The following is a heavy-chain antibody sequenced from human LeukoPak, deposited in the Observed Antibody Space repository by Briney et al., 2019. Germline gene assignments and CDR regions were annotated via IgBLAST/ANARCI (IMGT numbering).Heavy chain of an antibody. V-gene: IGHV1-46*01. J-gene: IGHJ4*02. D-gene: IGHD6-13*01. Sequence: GASVKVSCKASGYTFITYYLHWVRQAPGQGLEWMGAINPSGGSTSYAQKFQGRVTMTRDTSTSTVYMELSSLRSEDTAVYYCAGESSSWSFDYWGQGTLVTVSS. CDR3: AGESSSWSFDY. CDR1: GYTFITYY. CDR2: INPSGGST.